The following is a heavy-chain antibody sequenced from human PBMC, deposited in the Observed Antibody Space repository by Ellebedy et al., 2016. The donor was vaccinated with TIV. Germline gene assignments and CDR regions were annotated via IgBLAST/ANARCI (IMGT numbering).Heavy chain of an antibody. Sequence: MPSETLSLTCTVSGGSISSSSYYWGWIRQPPGKGLEWIGSIYYSGSTYYNPSLKSRVTISVDTSKNQFSLKLSSVTAADTAVHYCARGIDYWGQGTLVTVSS. V-gene: IGHV4-39*07. CDR3: ARGIDY. CDR1: GGSISSSSYY. CDR2: IYYSGST. J-gene: IGHJ4*02.